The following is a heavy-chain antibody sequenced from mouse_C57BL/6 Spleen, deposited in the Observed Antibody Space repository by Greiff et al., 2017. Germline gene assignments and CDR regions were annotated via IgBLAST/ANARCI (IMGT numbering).Heavy chain of an antibody. Sequence: QVQLQQSGAELVRPGTSVKVSCKASGYAFTNYLIEWVKQRPGQGLEWIGVINPGSGGTNYNEKFKGKATLTADKCSSTAYMQLSSLTSEDSAVYFCAKWDYYGSGGDYWGQGTTLTVSS. CDR2: INPGSGGT. D-gene: IGHD1-1*01. CDR1: GYAFTNYL. CDR3: AKWDYYGSGGDY. V-gene: IGHV1-54*01. J-gene: IGHJ2*01.